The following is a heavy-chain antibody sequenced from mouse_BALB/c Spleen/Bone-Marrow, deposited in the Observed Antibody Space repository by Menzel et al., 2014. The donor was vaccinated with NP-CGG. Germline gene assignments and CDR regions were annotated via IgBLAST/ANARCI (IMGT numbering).Heavy chain of an antibody. CDR1: AYAFTNYL. Sequence: QVQLQQSGAELVRPGTSVKVSCKASAYAFTNYLIEWIKKRPGQGLEWIGAINPGSDSSTYNEKFKGKATLTADKSSNTAYMQLSSLTSEDSAVYFCARYYDYDWYFDVWGAGTTVTVSS. J-gene: IGHJ1*01. D-gene: IGHD2-4*01. CDR2: INPGSDSS. CDR3: ARYYDYDWYFDV. V-gene: IGHV1-54*02.